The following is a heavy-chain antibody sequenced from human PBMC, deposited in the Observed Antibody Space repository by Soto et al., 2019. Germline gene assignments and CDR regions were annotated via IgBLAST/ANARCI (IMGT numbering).Heavy chain of an antibody. CDR1: RGSISSVTNY. Sequence: PSETLSLTFTVSRGSISSVTNYWAWIRQPPGKGLEVIAYIYYSGSTFYNPSLKSRVTISLDTSKNQFSLKLRSVTAADTAVYYCARHEVGWYFDXWGQGTLLTVSX. CDR2: IYYSGST. J-gene: IGHJ4*02. D-gene: IGHD1-26*01. V-gene: IGHV4-39*01. CDR3: ARHEVGWYFDX.